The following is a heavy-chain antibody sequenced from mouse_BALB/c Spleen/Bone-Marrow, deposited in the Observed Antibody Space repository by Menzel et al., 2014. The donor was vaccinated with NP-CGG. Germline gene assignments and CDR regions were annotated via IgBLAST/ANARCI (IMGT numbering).Heavy chain of an antibody. V-gene: IGHV1S81*02. CDR3: TSFAY. Sequence: QVQLKESGAELVKPGASVKLSCKASGYTFTSYYMYWVKQRPGQGLEWIGEINPSNGGTNFNEKFKSKATLTADKSSSTAYMQLSSLTSEDSAVYYCTSFAYWGQGTLVTVSA. CDR1: GYTFTSYY. J-gene: IGHJ3*01. CDR2: INPSNGGT.